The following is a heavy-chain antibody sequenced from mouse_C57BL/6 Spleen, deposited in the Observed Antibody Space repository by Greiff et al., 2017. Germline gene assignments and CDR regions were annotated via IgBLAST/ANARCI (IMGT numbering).Heavy chain of an antibody. J-gene: IGHJ3*01. CDR1: GYAFTNYL. V-gene: IGHV1-54*01. CDR2: INPGSGGT. D-gene: IGHD1-1*01. Sequence: VQLQQSGAELVRPGTSVKVSCKASGYAFTNYLIEWVKQRPGQGLEWIGAINPGSGGTNYNEKFKGKATLTADNSSSTAYMQLSSLTSEDSAVYFCARSGDGSSPWFAYWGQGTLVTVSA. CDR3: ARSGDGSSPWFAY.